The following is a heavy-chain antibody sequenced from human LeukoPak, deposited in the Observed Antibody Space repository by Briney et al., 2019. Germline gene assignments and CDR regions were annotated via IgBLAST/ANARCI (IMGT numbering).Heavy chain of an antibody. Sequence: SQTLSLTCTVSGGSISSGSYYWSWIRQPAGKGLEWIGRIYTSGSTNYNPSLKSRVAISVDTSKNQFSLKLSSVTAADTAVYYCARGSSGYDSSGYSNYYYYGMDVWGQGTTVTVSS. CDR1: GGSISSGSYY. CDR2: IYTSGST. CDR3: ARGSSGYDSSGYSNYYYYGMDV. V-gene: IGHV4-61*02. J-gene: IGHJ6*02. D-gene: IGHD3-22*01.